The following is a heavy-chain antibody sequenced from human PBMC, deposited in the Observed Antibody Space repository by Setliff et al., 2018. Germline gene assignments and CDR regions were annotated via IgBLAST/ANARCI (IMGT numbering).Heavy chain of an antibody. J-gene: IGHJ6*03. D-gene: IGHD6-19*01. CDR3: ARAISGWYSAHYYYMDV. CDR1: GDSISSGSDY. V-gene: IGHV4-61*09. CDR2: IYTSGIT. Sequence: SETLSLTCTVSGDSISSGSDYWTWIRQPAGKGLEWIGHIYTSGITNYNPSLKTRVSMSMDTSTNQLSLKLTSVTAADTAVYYCARAISGWYSAHYYYMDVWGKGTTVTVSS.